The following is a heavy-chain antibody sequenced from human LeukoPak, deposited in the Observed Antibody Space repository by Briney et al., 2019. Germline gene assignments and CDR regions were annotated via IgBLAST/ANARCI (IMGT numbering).Heavy chain of an antibody. CDR2: INQDGNEK. CDR1: GFTFSSYW. V-gene: IGHV3-7*01. D-gene: IGHD6-13*01. Sequence: GSLRLSCGASGFTFSSYWINWVRQAPGKGLEWVAVINQDGNEKYYVDSVKGRFTISRDNSKNTLYLQMNSLRAEDTAVYYCARSWYGSPFDYWGQGTLVTVSS. J-gene: IGHJ4*02. CDR3: ARSWYGSPFDY.